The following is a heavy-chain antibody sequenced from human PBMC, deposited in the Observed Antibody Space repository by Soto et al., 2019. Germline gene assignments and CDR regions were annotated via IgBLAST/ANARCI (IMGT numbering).Heavy chain of an antibody. D-gene: IGHD6-19*01. J-gene: IGHJ4*02. CDR2: IYGGGTT. CDR3: VQTTGWPGFDF. CDR1: GFAVSSKY. V-gene: IGHV3-53*01. Sequence: EVQLVESRGGLIQPGGSLRLSCAASGFAVSSKYMTWVRQAPGKGLEWVSVIYGGGTTYCADSVKGRFTISRDTSKNTLYLQMNSLRAEDTAVYYCVQTTGWPGFDFWGQGTLVTVSS.